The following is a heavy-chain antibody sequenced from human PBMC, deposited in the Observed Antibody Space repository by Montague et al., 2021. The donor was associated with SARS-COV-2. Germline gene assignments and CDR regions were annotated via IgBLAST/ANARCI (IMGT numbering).Heavy chain of an antibody. V-gene: IGHV3-33*08. D-gene: IGHD4-17*01. CDR3: VRDYGDYAEAFLDY. J-gene: IGHJ4*02. Sequence: SLRLSCATSGFYFNSYGMHWVRQAPGKGLEWVAVIWFDGSKKNYVDSVKGRFTISRDKSKNTLYLQMNSLRAEDTAIYFCVRDYGDYAEAFLDYWGQGTPVTVSS. CDR1: GFYFNSYG. CDR2: IWFDGSKK.